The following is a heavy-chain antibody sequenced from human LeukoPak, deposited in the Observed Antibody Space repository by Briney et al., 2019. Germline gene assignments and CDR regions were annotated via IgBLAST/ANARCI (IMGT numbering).Heavy chain of an antibody. J-gene: IGHJ3*02. CDR1: GGAISSGSYY. Sequence: SETLSLTCTVSGGAISSGSYYWSWIRQSAGKGLEWIGRIYTSGSTNYNPSLKSRVTISVDTSKNQFSLKLSSVTAADTAVYYCARGRYYDSSGYHHAFDIWGQGTMVTVSS. D-gene: IGHD3-22*01. V-gene: IGHV4-61*02. CDR2: IYTSGST. CDR3: ARGRYYDSSGYHHAFDI.